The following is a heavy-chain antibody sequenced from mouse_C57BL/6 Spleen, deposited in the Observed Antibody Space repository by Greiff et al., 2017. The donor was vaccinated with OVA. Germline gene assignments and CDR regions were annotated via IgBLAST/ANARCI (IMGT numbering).Heavy chain of an antibody. D-gene: IGHD3-2*02. CDR2: IYPGSGST. V-gene: IGHV1-55*01. CDR3: ARYADSSGEYYFDY. CDR1: GYTFTSYW. J-gene: IGHJ2*01. Sequence: QVQLQQPGAELVKPGASVKMSCKASGYTFTSYWITWVKQRPGQGLEWIGDIYPGSGSTNYNEKFKSKATLTVVTSSSTAYMQLSSLTSEDSAVYYCARYADSSGEYYFDYWGQGTTLTVSS.